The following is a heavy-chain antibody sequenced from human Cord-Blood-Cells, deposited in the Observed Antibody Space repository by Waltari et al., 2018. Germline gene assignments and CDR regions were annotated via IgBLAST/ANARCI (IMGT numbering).Heavy chain of an antibody. D-gene: IGHD6-6*01. CDR1: GGSISSYY. Sequence: QVQLQESGPGLVKPSETLSLTCTASGGSISSYYWSWIRPPAGKGLEWIGRIYTSGSTNYNPSLKSRVTMSVDTSKNQFSLKLSSVTAADTAVYYCARVSEQLVDYYYYMDVWGKGTTVTVSS. CDR3: ARVSEQLVDYYYYMDV. V-gene: IGHV4-4*07. CDR2: IYTSGST. J-gene: IGHJ6*03.